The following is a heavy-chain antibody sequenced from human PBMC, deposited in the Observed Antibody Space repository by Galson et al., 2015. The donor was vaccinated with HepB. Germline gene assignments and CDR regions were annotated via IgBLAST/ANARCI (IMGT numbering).Heavy chain of an antibody. CDR1: GFTFSDYY. J-gene: IGHJ4*02. Sequence: SLRLSCAASGFTFSDYYVFWIRQAPGKGLEWVSYISSGGDSIIYADPVRGRFTISRDNTKKSVYVQMSSLRADDTAIYYCARGGRPGALDYWGQGILVTVSS. D-gene: IGHD3-16*01. CDR2: ISSGGDSI. CDR3: ARGGRPGALDY. V-gene: IGHV3-11*01.